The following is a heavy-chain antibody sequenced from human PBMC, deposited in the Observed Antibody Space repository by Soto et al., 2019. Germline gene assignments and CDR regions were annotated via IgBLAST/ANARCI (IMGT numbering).Heavy chain of an antibody. V-gene: IGHV4-30-4*01. Sequence: QVQLQESGPGLVKPSQTLSLTCTVSGGSISSGDYYWSWIRQPPGKGLEWIGYIYYSGSTYYNPPLKSRVTISVDTSKNQFSLKLSSVTAADTAVYYCARQSVVVTASIDYWGQGTLVTVSS. CDR3: ARQSVVVTASIDY. CDR1: GGSISSGDYY. CDR2: IYYSGST. D-gene: IGHD2-21*02. J-gene: IGHJ4*02.